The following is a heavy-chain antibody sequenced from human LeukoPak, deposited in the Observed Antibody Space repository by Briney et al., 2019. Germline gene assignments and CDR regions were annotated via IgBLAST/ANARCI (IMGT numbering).Heavy chain of an antibody. J-gene: IGHJ4*02. V-gene: IGHV3-15*01. D-gene: IGHD1-14*01. CDR2: IKSKTDGGTT. CDR1: GFTFSNAW. Sequence: GGSLRLSCAASGFTFSNAWMSWVRQAPGKGREWVGRIKSKTDGGTTDYAAPVKGRFTISRDDSKNTLYLQMNSLKTEDTAVYYCTTDTPYGTLRPGDYWGQGTLVTVSS. CDR3: TTDTPYGTLRPGDY.